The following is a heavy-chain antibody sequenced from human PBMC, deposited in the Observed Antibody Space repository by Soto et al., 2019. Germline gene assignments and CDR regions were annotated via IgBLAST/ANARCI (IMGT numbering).Heavy chain of an antibody. V-gene: IGHV1-69*12. CDR1: GGTFSSYA. J-gene: IGHJ4*02. D-gene: IGHD3-22*01. Sequence: QVQLVQSGAEVKKPGSSVKVSCKASGGTFSSYAISWVRQAPGQGLEWMGGIIPIFGTANYARKFQGRVTITADESTSTAYMELSSLRSEDTAVYYCARVGYYYDSSGYPLDYWGQGTLVTVSS. CDR3: ARVGYYYDSSGYPLDY. CDR2: IIPIFGTA.